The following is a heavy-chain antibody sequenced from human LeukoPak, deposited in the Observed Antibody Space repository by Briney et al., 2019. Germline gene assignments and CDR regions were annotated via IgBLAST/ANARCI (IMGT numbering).Heavy chain of an antibody. Sequence: SETLSLTCTVSGYSISSGYYWGWIRQPPGKGLAWIGSIYHSGSTYYNPSLKSRVTTSVDTSKNQFSLKLSSVTAADTAVYYCARDSIVVVPAAIGHWGQGTLSPSPQ. V-gene: IGHV4-38-2*02. CDR1: GYSISSGYY. J-gene: IGHJ5*02. D-gene: IGHD2-2*01. CDR2: IYHSGST. CDR3: ARDSIVVVPAAIGH.